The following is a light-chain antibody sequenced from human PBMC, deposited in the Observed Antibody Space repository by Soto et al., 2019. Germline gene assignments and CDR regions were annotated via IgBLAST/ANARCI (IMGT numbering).Light chain of an antibody. CDR1: QGVSSY. Sequence: EIVLTQSPATLSLSPGERATLSCRASQGVSSYLAWYQRKPGQAPRLLIYDASNRATGIPARFSGSGPGTDFTLTISSLEPEDFAVYYCQQRSNWHGTFGQGTKLEIK. CDR3: QQRSNWHGT. V-gene: IGKV3D-11*01. CDR2: DAS. J-gene: IGKJ2*01.